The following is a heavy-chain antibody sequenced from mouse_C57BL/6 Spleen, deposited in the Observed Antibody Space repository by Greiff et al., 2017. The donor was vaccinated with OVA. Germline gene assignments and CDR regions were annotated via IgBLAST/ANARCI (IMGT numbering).Heavy chain of an antibody. CDR1: GYTFTDYN. V-gene: IGHV1-18*01. J-gene: IGHJ4*01. D-gene: IGHD1-1*01. Sequence: EVQLQQSGPELVKPGASVKIPCKASGYTFTDYNMDWVKQSHGKSLAWIGDINPNNGGTIYNQKFKGKATLTVDKSSSTAYMELRSLTSEDTAVYYCARGAYGSGYYAMDYWGQGTSVTVSS. CDR3: ARGAYGSGYYAMDY. CDR2: INPNNGGT.